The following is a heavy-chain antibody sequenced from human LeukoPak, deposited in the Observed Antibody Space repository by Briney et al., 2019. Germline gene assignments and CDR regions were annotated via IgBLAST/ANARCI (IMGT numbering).Heavy chain of an antibody. V-gene: IGHV4-39*07. CDR2: MCYSGAT. Sequence: PSQTLSLTCTVSGGSISSGGYYWSWIRQPPGKGLEWIGSMCYSGATYYNPPLKSRVTMSVDTSKKQFSLKLSSVTAADTAVYYCVKDRGNHTTDYWGQGTLVTVSS. D-gene: IGHD1-14*01. CDR3: VKDRGNHTTDY. J-gene: IGHJ4*02. CDR1: GGSISSGGYY.